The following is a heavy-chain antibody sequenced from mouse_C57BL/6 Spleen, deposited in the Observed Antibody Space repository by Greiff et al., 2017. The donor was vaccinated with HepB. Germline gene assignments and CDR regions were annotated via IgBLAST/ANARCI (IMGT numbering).Heavy chain of an antibody. J-gene: IGHJ4*01. CDR1: GFTFSSYA. CDR2: ISDGGSYT. D-gene: IGHD1-1*01. Sequence: EVQRVESGGGLVKPGGSLKLSCAASGFTFSSYAMSWVRQTPEKRLEWVATISDGGSYTYYPDNVKGRFTISRDNAKNNLYLQMSHLKSEDTAMYYCAREADYYGSRGYAMDYWGQGTSVTVSS. CDR3: AREADYYGSRGYAMDY. V-gene: IGHV5-4*01.